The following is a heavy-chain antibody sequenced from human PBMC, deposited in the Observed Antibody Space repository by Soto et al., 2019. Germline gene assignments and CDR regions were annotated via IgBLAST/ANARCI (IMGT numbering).Heavy chain of an antibody. J-gene: IGHJ6*02. V-gene: IGHV1-2*02. Sequence: GASVKVSCKASGYIFTGYFIQWLRQAPGQGLEWMGWINPNTSATNYAQKFQGRVTMTRDTSLGAAYMELTSLSAEDTAVYYCAISKAGPGGYYYYSGMDVWGQGTTVTVSS. CDR1: GYIFTGYF. CDR3: AISKAGPGGYYYYSGMDV. D-gene: IGHD2-8*02. CDR2: INPNTSAT.